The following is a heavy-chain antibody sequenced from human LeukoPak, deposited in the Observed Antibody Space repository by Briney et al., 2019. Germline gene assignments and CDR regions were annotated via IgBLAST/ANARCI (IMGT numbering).Heavy chain of an antibody. V-gene: IGHV4-34*01. D-gene: IGHD2-15*01. J-gene: IGHJ4*02. CDR3: ARGGGMVVAATSRGSVDY. CDR1: GGSFSGYY. Sequence: SETLSLTCAVSGGSFSGYYWSWIRQPPGKGLEWIGEINHSGSTNYNPSLKSRVTISVDTSKNQFSLKLSSVTAADTAVYYCARGGGMVVAATSRGSVDYWGQGNLVSVSS. CDR2: INHSGST.